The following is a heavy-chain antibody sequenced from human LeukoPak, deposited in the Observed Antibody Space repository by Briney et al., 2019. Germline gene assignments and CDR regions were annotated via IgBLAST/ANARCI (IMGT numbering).Heavy chain of an antibody. CDR2: IYSGGST. CDR3: ARVSKAAVRTRNRHY. J-gene: IGHJ4*02. Sequence: GGSLRLSCAVSGFTVSSNCMSWVRQAPGKGLEWVSVIYSGGSTYYADSVKGRFTISRDNSKNTLYLQMNSLRAEDTAVYYCARVSKAAVRTRNRHYRGQRTLVTVSS. CDR1: GFTVSSNC. V-gene: IGHV3-66*01. D-gene: IGHD1-14*01.